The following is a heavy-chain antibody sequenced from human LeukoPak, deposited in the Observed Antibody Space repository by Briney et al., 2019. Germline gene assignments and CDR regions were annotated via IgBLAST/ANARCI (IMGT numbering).Heavy chain of an antibody. CDR1: GFTVSSNY. D-gene: IGHD3-10*01. CDR2: IYSGGST. CDR3: ARAVWFGELSFGY. Sequence: GGSLRLSYAASGFTVSSNYMSWVRQAAGKGLEWGSVIYSGGSTYYADSVKGRFTISRDNSKNTPYRQMNSLRAEDTAVYYCARAVWFGELSFGYWGQGTLVTVSS. J-gene: IGHJ4*02. V-gene: IGHV3-53*01.